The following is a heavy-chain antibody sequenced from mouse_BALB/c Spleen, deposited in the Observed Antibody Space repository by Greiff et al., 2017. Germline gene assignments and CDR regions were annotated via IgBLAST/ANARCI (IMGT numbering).Heavy chain of an antibody. D-gene: IGHD1-1*02. V-gene: IGHV5-17*02. CDR1: GFTFSSFG. J-gene: IGHJ4*01. CDR2: ISSGSSTI. CDR3: ATLWSMDY. Sequence: EVKLMESGGGLVQPGGSRKLSCAASGFTFSSFGMHWVRQAPEKGLEWVAYISSGSSTIYYADTVKGRFTISRDNPKNTLFLQMTSLRSEDTAMYYCATLWSMDYWGQGTSVTVSS.